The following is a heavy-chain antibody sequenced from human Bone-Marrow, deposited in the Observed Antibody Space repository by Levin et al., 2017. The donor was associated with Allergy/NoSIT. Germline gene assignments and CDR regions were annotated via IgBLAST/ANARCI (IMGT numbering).Heavy chain of an antibody. Sequence: PGGSLRLSCTASGFTLSHYSMNWVRQPPGKGLEWVAVIWYDGSNKYYADSVKGRFTVSRDNSKNTLYLQMNSLRAEDTAVYYCARDRYDMNVWGQGTTVIVSS. V-gene: IGHV3-33*01. J-gene: IGHJ6*03. CDR3: ARDRYDMNV. CDR2: IWYDGSNK. CDR1: GFTLSHYS.